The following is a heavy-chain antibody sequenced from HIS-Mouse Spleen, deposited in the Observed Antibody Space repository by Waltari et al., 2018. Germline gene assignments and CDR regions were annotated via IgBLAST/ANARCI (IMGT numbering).Heavy chain of an antibody. CDR1: GGSISSSSYY. J-gene: IGHJ2*01. D-gene: IGHD6-13*01. CDR2: SYYSVST. CDR3: AREIPYSSSWYDWYFDL. Sequence: QLQLQESGPGLVKPSETLSLTCTVSGGSISSSSYYWGWIRQPPGKGLEWIGSSYYSVSTYANASLKSRVTIAVDTSKNQFSRKLSSVTAADTAVYYCAREIPYSSSWYDWYFDLWGRGTLVTVSS. V-gene: IGHV4-39*07.